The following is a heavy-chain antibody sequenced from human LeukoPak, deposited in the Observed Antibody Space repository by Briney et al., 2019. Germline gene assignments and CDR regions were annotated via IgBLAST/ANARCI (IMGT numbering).Heavy chain of an antibody. CDR2: IYYSGST. D-gene: IGHD3-10*01. V-gene: IGHV4-31*03. J-gene: IGHJ4*02. CDR3: ARRPRYYGSGSYYSIASSRGSNFDY. CDR1: GGSISSGGYY. Sequence: SETLSLTCTVSGGSISSGGYYWSWIRQHPGKGLEWIGYIYYSGSTYYNPSLKSRVTISVDTSKNQFSLKLSSVTAADTAVYYCARRPRYYGSGSYYSIASSRGSNFDYWGQGTLVTVSS.